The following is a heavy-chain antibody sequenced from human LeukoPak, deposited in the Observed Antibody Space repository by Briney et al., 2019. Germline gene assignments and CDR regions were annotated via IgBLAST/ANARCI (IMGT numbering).Heavy chain of an antibody. CDR2: INPSGGST. D-gene: IGHD2-15*01. J-gene: IGHJ6*02. CDR3: ARDRDCSGGSRYFRRDLYYYYYGMDV. Sequence: GASVKVSCKASGYTFSSYYMHWVRQAPGQGLEWMGIINPSGGSTSYAQKFQGRITMTRDTSTSTVYMELSSLRSEDTAVYYCARDRDCSGGSRYFRRDLYYYYYGMDVWGQGTTVTVSS. CDR1: GYTFSSYY. V-gene: IGHV1-46*01.